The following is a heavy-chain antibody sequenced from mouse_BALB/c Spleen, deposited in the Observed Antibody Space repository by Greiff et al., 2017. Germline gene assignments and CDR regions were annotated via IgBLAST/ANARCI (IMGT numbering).Heavy chain of an antibody. CDR3: ARGYGNYWYFDV. CDR2: INPSSGYT. CDR1: GYTFTSYT. V-gene: IGHV1-4*01. Sequence: VKLMESGAELARPGASVKMSCKASGYTFTSYTMHWVKQRPGQGLEWIGYINPSSGYTNYNQKFKDKATLTADKSSSTAYMQLSSLTSEDSAVYYCARGYGNYWYFDVWGAGTTVTVSS. J-gene: IGHJ1*01. D-gene: IGHD2-10*02.